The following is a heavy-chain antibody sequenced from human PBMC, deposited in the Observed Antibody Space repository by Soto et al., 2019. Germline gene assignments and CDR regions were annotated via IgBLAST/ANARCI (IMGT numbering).Heavy chain of an antibody. CDR1: GISISSYG. Sequence: QGQLVESGGGVVQPGTSLRLSCAASGISISSYGMHWVRQAPGKGLEWVAVIWFDGRNQYYADSVKGRFTISRDTSKNTLYLQMNSLRVEDTAVYYRTGAAAEGWFDPWGQGTLVTVSS. J-gene: IGHJ5*02. D-gene: IGHD6-13*01. CDR2: IWFDGRNQ. CDR3: TGAAAEGWFDP. V-gene: IGHV3-33*01.